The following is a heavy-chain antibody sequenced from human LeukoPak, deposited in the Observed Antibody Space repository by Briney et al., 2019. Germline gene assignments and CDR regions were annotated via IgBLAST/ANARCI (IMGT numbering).Heavy chain of an antibody. CDR2: IRYDGSNK. Sequence: GGSLRLSCAASGFTFSSYGMHWVRQAPGKGLEWVAFIRYDGSNKYYADSVKGRFTISRDNSKNTLYLQMNSLRAEDTAVYYCGKEPFCGGDCYFDYWGQGTLVTVSS. J-gene: IGHJ4*02. CDR3: GKEPFCGGDCYFDY. V-gene: IGHV3-30*02. CDR1: GFTFSSYG. D-gene: IGHD2-21*02.